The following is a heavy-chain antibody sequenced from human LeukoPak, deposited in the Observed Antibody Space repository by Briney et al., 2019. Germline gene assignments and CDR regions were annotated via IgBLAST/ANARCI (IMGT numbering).Heavy chain of an antibody. CDR1: GGSVSSDNYY. J-gene: IGHJ5*02. Sequence: PSETLSLTCTVTGGSVSSDNYYRSWIRQPPGKGLEWIGYIYNSGSTNYSPSLKTRVTMSADTSKNQLSLKLSAVTAADTAVYYCAREGFSSSWYIFDPWGQGALVTVSS. V-gene: IGHV4-61*01. CDR3: AREGFSSSWYIFDP. CDR2: IYNSGST. D-gene: IGHD6-13*01.